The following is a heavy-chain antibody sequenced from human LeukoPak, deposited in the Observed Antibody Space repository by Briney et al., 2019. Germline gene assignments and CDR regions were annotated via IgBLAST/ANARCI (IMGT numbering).Heavy chain of an antibody. Sequence: GGSLRLTCAAPGFTISSYAMSWVRQPPGTGLEWVSGISSSGGSTYYAESVKGRFTISRDNSKNTLYLQMNSLRAEDTAVYYCAGYYYGSGSYHHKVYYWGQGTLVTVSS. D-gene: IGHD3-10*01. CDR1: GFTISSYA. V-gene: IGHV3-23*01. J-gene: IGHJ4*02. CDR2: ISSSGGST. CDR3: AGYYYGSGSYHHKVYY.